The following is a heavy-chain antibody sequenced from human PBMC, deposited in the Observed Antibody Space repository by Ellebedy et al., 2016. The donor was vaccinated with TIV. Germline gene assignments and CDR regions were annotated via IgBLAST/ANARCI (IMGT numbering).Heavy chain of an antibody. CDR2: IYYSGST. J-gene: IGHJ5*02. D-gene: IGHD2-21*02. CDR1: GGSISSYY. CDR3: ARDLCGGDCYGGFGTFDP. V-gene: IGHV4-59*01. Sequence: MPSETLSLTCTVSGGSISSYYWSWIRQPPGKGLEWIGYIYYSGSTNYNPSLKSRVTISVDTSKNQFSLKLSSVTAADTAVYYCARDLCGGDCYGGFGTFDPWGQGTLVTVSS.